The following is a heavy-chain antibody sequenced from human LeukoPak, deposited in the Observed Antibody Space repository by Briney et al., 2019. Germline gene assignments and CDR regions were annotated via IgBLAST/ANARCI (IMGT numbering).Heavy chain of an antibody. Sequence: PSETLSLTCTVSGGSISSGTYYWTWIRQPPEKGLEWIGYIYYSGSTNYNPSLKSRVTISLDTSKNQFSLKLSSVTAADTAVYYCARAILSGYPDSWGQGTLVIVFS. CDR1: GGSISSGTYY. V-gene: IGHV4-61*01. CDR2: IYYSGST. D-gene: IGHD3-3*01. CDR3: ARAILSGYPDS. J-gene: IGHJ4*02.